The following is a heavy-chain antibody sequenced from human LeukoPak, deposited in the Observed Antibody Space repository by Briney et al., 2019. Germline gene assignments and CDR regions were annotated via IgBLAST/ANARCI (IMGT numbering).Heavy chain of an antibody. Sequence: ASVKVSCKASRYTFTGYYMHWVRQAPGQGLEWMGWINPNSGGTNYAQKFQGRVTMTRDTSISTAYMELSRLRSDDTAVYYCARVDYYDSSGYYYWGQGTLVTVSS. J-gene: IGHJ4*02. CDR3: ARVDYYDSSGYYY. CDR2: INPNSGGT. CDR1: RYTFTGYY. D-gene: IGHD3-22*01. V-gene: IGHV1-2*02.